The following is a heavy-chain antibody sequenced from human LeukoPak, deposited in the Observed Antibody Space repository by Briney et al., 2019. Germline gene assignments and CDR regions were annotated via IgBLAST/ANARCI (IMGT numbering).Heavy chain of an antibody. CDR1: GFTFRNYW. Sequence: GGSLRLSCAASGFTFRNYWMGWVRQAPGKGLEWVANTKPDGSAEYYADSVRGRFTTSRDNANNFLYLQMNSLRAEDTAVYYCARVGGLNTNFAYWGKGTRVTV. CDR3: ARVGGLNTNFAY. D-gene: IGHD2-15*01. CDR2: TKPDGSAE. J-gene: IGHJ4*02. V-gene: IGHV3-7*04.